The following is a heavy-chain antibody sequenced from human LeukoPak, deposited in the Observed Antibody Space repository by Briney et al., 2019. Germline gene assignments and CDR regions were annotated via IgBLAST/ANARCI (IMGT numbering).Heavy chain of an antibody. D-gene: IGHD5-12*01. V-gene: IGHV4-59*01. Sequence: SETLSLTRTVSGGSIISYFWSWIRQPPGKGPEWIGYIFDSGTTNYNPSTNYNPSPKSRVTVSLDTSKNHFSLKLSSVTAADTAVYFCARGGVTTIAQYDYWGQGILVTVSS. J-gene: IGHJ4*02. CDR3: ARGGVTTIAQYDY. CDR1: GGSIISYF. CDR2: IFDSGTTNYNPST.